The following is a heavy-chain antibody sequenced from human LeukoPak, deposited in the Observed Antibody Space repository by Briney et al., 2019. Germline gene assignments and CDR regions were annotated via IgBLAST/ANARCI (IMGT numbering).Heavy chain of an antibody. CDR2: ISGRGGST. V-gene: IGHV3-23*01. CDR3: AKDWISGVQPGYYFDY. CDR1: GFTFSSYA. J-gene: IGHJ4*02. D-gene: IGHD1-14*01. Sequence: GGSLRLSCAASGFTFSSYAMSWVRQAPGQGLEWVSAISGRGGSTYYADSVRGRFTISRDNSKNTLYLQMNSLRADDTAVYYCAKDWISGVQPGYYFDYWGQGTLVTVSS.